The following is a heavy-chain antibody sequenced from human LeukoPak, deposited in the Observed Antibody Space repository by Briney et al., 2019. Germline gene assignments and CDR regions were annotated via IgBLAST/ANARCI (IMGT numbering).Heavy chain of an antibody. CDR1: GFTFSSYW. CDR2: IKQDGSEK. V-gene: IGHV3-7*01. CDR3: AREGSYDDWGQGFDY. Sequence: GGSLRLSCAASGFTFSSYWMSWVRQAPGKGLEWVANIKQDGSEKYYVDSVKGRFTISRDNAKNSLYLQMNSLRAEDTAVYYCAREGSYDDWGQGFDYWGQGTLVTVSS. J-gene: IGHJ4*02. D-gene: IGHD4-17*01.